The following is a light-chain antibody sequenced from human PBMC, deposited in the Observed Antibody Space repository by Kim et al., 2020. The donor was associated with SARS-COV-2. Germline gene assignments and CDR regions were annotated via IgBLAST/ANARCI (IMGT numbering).Light chain of an antibody. CDR1: QSVSSSY. V-gene: IGKV3-20*01. CDR2: GAS. Sequence: EIVLTQSPGTLSLSPGERATLSCRASQSVSSSYLAWYQQKLGQAPRLLIYGASSRATGIPDSFSGSGSGTDFTLTISRLEPEDFAVYYCQQYGSSPYTFGQGTKLEI. J-gene: IGKJ2*01. CDR3: QQYGSSPYT.